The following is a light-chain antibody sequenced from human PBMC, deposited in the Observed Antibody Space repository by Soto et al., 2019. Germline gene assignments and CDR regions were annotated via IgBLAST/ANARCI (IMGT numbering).Light chain of an antibody. CDR3: SSYSSITALV. CDR1: NSDVGGYNS. CDR2: DVT. V-gene: IGLV2-14*01. J-gene: IGLJ1*01. Sequence: QSALTQPASVSGSPGQSIAISCTGTNSDVGGYNSVSWYQQHPGKVPKIMIYDVTIRPSGVPDRFSGSKSGNTASLTISGLQAEDEADYYCSSYSSITALVFGTGTKLIVL.